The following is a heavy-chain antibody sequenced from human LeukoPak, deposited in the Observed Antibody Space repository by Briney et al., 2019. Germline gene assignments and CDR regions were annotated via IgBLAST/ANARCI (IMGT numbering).Heavy chain of an antibody. D-gene: IGHD3-16*01. J-gene: IGHJ4*02. CDR3: ARVMISLGGAPAFDY. Sequence: QTAGTLSLSCAASGFTSDDYGMSWDCQGPGKGLEWVSGINWNGGSTGYEDSVKGRFTISRYNATNSLYLQMNSLRAAEEALCYCARVMISLGGAPAFDYWGQGTLVTVSS. CDR1: GFTSDDYG. V-gene: IGHV3-20*04. CDR2: INWNGGST.